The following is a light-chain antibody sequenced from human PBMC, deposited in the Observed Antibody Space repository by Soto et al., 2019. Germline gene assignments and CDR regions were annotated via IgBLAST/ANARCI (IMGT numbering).Light chain of an antibody. CDR2: GAS. CDR1: QSVNSAY. J-gene: IGKJ1*01. V-gene: IGKV3-20*01. Sequence: EIVLTQSPGTLSLSPGERATHSCRASQSVNSAYVAWYQQNPGQAPRVLIYGASTRATGIPHRFSGSGSGTDFSLTISRLEPEDSAMYYCQLYGSSPTWAFGQGTKVEIK. CDR3: QLYGSSPTWA.